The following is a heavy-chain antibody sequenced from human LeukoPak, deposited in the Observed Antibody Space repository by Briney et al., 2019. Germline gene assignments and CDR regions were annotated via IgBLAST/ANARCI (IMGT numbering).Heavy chain of an antibody. Sequence: PGGSLRLSCAASGFTFSNYAMNWVRQAPGKGLEWVSVVTGGGDITDYADSVKGRFTISRDNSHNTLYLQTNSLRVEDTAVYYCAKLQADYYFDYWGQGTLVTVSS. CDR1: GFTFSNYA. V-gene: IGHV3-23*01. CDR2: VTGGGDIT. J-gene: IGHJ4*02. D-gene: IGHD6-13*01. CDR3: AKLQADYYFDY.